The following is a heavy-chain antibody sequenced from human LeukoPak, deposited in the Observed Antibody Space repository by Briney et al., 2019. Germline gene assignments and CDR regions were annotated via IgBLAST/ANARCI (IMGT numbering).Heavy chain of an antibody. CDR3: AKIAGPNYYYYYYMDV. V-gene: IGHV3-30*02. Sequence: PGGSLRLSCAASGFTFSSYGMHWVRQAPGKGLEWVAFIRYDGSNKYYADSVKGRFTISRDNSKNTLYLQMNSLGAEDTAVYYCAKIAGPNYYYYYYMDVWGKGTTVTVSS. CDR1: GFTFSSYG. CDR2: IRYDGSNK. J-gene: IGHJ6*03.